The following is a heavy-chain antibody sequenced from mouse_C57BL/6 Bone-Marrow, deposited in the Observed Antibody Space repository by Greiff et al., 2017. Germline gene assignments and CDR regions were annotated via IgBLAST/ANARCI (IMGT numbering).Heavy chain of an antibody. CDR3: ARDGYEAWCAY. CDR1: DSEVFPIAY. V-gene: IGHV15-2*01. CDR2: ILPSIGRT. J-gene: IGHJ3*01. D-gene: IGHD2-2*01. Sequence: QVQLKESGSELRSPGSSVKLSCKDFDSEVFPIAYMSWVRQKPGHGFEWIGGILPSIGRTIYGEKFEDKATLDADTLSNTAYLELNSLTSEDSAIYYCARDGYEAWCAYWGQGTLVTVSA.